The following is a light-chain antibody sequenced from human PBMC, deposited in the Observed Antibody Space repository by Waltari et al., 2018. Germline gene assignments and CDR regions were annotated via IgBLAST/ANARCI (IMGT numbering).Light chain of an antibody. CDR1: QRVSSSY. Sequence: EIVLTQPPGTLSLSPGERATLSCRASQRVSSSYLAWYQQKPGQAPRLLIYGASSRATGIPDRFSGSGSGTDFTLTISRLEPEDFAVYYCQQYGSSPLTFGGGTKVEIK. CDR3: QQYGSSPLT. CDR2: GAS. J-gene: IGKJ4*01. V-gene: IGKV3-20*01.